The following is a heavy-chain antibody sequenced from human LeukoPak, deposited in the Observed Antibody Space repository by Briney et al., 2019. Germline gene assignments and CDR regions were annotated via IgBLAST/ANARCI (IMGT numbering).Heavy chain of an antibody. CDR3: ARGVAGFVEYYFDY. CDR2: INPNSGGT. D-gene: IGHD6-19*01. Sequence: ASVKVSCKASGYTFTGYYMHWVRQAPGQGLEWMGWINPNSGGTNYAQKFQGRVTMTRDTSTSTVYMELSSLRSEDTAVYYCARGVAGFVEYYFDYWGQGTLVTVSS. CDR1: GYTFTGYY. V-gene: IGHV1-2*02. J-gene: IGHJ4*02.